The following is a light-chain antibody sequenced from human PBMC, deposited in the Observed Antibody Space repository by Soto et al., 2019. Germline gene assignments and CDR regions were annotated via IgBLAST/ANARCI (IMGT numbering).Light chain of an antibody. Sequence: QSALTQPPSASGSPGQSVTISCTGTSSDVGGYNFVSWYQHHPGKAPKLIIYEVTKRPSGVPNRFSGSKSGNTASLTVSGLQAEDEADYYCNSYAGSNTYAFGTGTKLTVL. V-gene: IGLV2-8*01. CDR3: NSYAGSNTYA. J-gene: IGLJ1*01. CDR2: EVT. CDR1: SSDVGGYNF.